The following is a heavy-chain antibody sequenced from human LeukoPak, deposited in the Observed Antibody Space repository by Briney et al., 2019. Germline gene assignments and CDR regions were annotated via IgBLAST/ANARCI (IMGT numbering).Heavy chain of an antibody. Sequence: PGGSLRLSCAASGFTFSSYSMNWVRQAPGKGLEWVSYISSSSSTIYYADSVKGRFTISRDNAKNSLYLQLNSLRAEDTAVYYCARGSITMIALGDYWGQGTLVTVSS. V-gene: IGHV3-48*04. CDR3: ARGSITMIALGDY. CDR2: ISSSSSTI. D-gene: IGHD3-22*01. CDR1: GFTFSSYS. J-gene: IGHJ4*02.